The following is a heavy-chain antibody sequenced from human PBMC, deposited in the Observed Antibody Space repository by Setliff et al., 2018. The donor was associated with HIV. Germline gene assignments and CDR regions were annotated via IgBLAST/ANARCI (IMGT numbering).Heavy chain of an antibody. Sequence: PSETLSLTCTVSGVSISSGSYYWSWIRQSAGKGLEWIGYIYTSGSTNYNPSLKSRVTISVDTSKNQFSLKLSSVTAADTAVYYCSVIDYWGQGTLVTVSS. CDR1: GVSISSGSYY. V-gene: IGHV4-61*09. CDR2: IYTSGST. CDR3: SVIDY. J-gene: IGHJ4*02.